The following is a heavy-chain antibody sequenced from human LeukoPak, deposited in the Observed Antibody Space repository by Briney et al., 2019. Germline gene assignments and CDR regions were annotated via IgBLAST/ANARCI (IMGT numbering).Heavy chain of an antibody. CDR1: GYTFTDYY. CDR3: ARVRGGYGSGWIDY. CDR2: TNPNSGVT. D-gene: IGHD3-10*01. V-gene: IGHV1-2*02. Sequence: ASVKVSCKASGYTFTDYYIHWLRQAPGQGLEWMGXTNPNSGVTACAQKFEGRITMTRDTSISTAYMGLSSLRSEDTAVYYCARVRGGYGSGWIDYWGQGTLVTVSS. J-gene: IGHJ4*02.